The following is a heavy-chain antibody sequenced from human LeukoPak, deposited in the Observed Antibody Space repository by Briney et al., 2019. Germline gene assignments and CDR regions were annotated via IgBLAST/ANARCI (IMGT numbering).Heavy chain of an antibody. CDR2: ISWNSGSI. Sequence: GGSLRLSCAASGFTFSSYSMNWVRQAPGKGLEWVSGISWNSGSIGYADSVKGRFTISRDNAKNSLYLQMNSLRAEDTALYYCAKGAYYYDSSDFDYWGQGTLVTVSS. CDR3: AKGAYYYDSSDFDY. V-gene: IGHV3-9*01. D-gene: IGHD3-22*01. J-gene: IGHJ4*02. CDR1: GFTFSSYS.